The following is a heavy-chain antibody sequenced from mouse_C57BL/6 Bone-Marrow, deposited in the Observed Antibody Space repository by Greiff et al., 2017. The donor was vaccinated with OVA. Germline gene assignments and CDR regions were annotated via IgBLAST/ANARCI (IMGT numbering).Heavy chain of an antibody. CDR2: INPYNGDT. V-gene: IGHV1-20*01. D-gene: IGHD2-5*01. Sequence: EVQLQQSGPELVKPGDSVKISCKASGYSFTGYFMNWVMQSHGKSLEWIGRINPYNGDTFYNQKFKGKATLTVDKSSSTAHMELRSLTSEDSAVYYCARTYYSNYGGYFDYWGQGTTLTVSS. CDR3: ARTYYSNYGGYFDY. CDR1: GYSFTGYF. J-gene: IGHJ2*01.